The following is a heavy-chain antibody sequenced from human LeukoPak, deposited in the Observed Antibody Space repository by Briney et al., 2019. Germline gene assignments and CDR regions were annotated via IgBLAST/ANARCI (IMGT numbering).Heavy chain of an antibody. V-gene: IGHV3-30*03. J-gene: IGHJ4*02. CDR2: ISYDGSNK. CDR1: GFTFSSYG. CDR3: ARAPIQLTPIDY. D-gene: IGHD1-1*01. Sequence: GGSLRLSCAASGFTFSSYGMHWVRQAPSKGLEWVAVISYDGSNKYYADSVKGRFTVSRDNSKNTLYLQMNSLRAEDTAVYYCARAPIQLTPIDYWGQGTLVTVSS.